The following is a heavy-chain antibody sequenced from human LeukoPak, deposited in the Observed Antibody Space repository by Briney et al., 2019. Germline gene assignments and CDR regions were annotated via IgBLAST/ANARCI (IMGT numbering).Heavy chain of an antibody. CDR3: AKDHNSDSSSLDY. CDR1: GFTFSYYS. J-gene: IGHJ4*02. Sequence: GSLRLSCAASGFTFSYYSMNWVRQAPGKGLEWVSSISSSSSYIYYADSVKGRFTISRDNAKNTLYLQMNSLRAEDTAVYYCAKDHNSDSSSLDYWGQGTLVTVSS. D-gene: IGHD6-13*01. CDR2: ISSSSSYI. V-gene: IGHV3-21*01.